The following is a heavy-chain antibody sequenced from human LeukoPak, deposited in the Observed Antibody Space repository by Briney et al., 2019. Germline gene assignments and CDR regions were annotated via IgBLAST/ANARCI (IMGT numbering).Heavy chain of an antibody. D-gene: IGHD2-2*02. CDR3: ARAPAAILTTAYYYFDY. J-gene: IGHJ4*02. CDR1: GFTFSSYS. V-gene: IGHV3-48*01. Sequence: PGGSLRLSCAASGFTFSSYSMNWVRQAPGKGLEWVSYISSSSSTIYYADSVKGRFTISRDNAKNSLYLQMNSLRAEDTAVYYCARAPAAILTTAYYYFDYWGQGTLVTVSS. CDR2: ISSSSSTI.